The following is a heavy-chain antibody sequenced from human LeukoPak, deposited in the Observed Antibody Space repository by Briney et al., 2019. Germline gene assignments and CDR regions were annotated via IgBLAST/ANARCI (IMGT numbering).Heavy chain of an antibody. V-gene: IGHV3-21*01. CDR1: GFTFSSYS. J-gene: IGHJ3*02. CDR2: ISSSSSYI. Sequence: GGSLRLSCAASGFTFSSYSMNWVRQAPGKGLEWVPSISSSSSYIYYADSVKGRFTISRDNAKNSLYLQMNSLRAEDTAVYYCARGGIAARPGNDAFDIWGQGTMVTVSS. D-gene: IGHD6-6*01. CDR3: ARGGIAARPGNDAFDI.